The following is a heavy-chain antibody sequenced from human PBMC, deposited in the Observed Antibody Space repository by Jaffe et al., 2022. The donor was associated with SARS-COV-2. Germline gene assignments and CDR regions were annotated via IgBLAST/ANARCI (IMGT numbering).Heavy chain of an antibody. V-gene: IGHV3-21*01. CDR3: ARDLLGAMVVAAAHDAFDI. CDR2: ISSSSSYI. J-gene: IGHJ3*02. CDR1: GFTFSSYS. Sequence: EVQLVESGGGLVKPGGSLRLSCAASGFTFSSYSMNWVRQAPGKGLEWVSSISSSSSYIYYADSVKGRFTISRDNAKNSLYLQMNSLRAEDTAVYYCARDLLGAMVVAAAHDAFDIWGQGTMVTVSS. D-gene: IGHD2-15*01.